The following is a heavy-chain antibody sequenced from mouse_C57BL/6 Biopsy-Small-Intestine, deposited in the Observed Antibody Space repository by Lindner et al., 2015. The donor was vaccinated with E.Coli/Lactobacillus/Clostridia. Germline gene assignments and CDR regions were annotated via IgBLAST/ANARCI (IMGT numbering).Heavy chain of an antibody. D-gene: IGHD1-1*01. CDR3: ARAYSGYDFVGDY. Sequence: SVKVSCKASGYTFTGYFMHWVRQAPGQGLEWMGRINPNHGTTNYAQKFQGRVTMTRDTSISTAYMELSSLRSDDTAVYYCARAYSGYDFVGDYWGQGSLVTVS. CDR2: INPNHGTT. V-gene: IGHV1-53*01. J-gene: IGHJ3*01. CDR1: GYTFTGYF.